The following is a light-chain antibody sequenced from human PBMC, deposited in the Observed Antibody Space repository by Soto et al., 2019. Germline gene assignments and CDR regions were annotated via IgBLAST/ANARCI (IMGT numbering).Light chain of an antibody. CDR1: QSVSSSY. CDR3: QQRTNWPTIT. J-gene: IGKJ5*01. Sequence: EIVLTQSPGTLSLSPGERATLSCRASQSVSSSYLAWYQQNPGQAPRLLSHGATKRATGIPARFSGSGPGTDFTLTISSLESEDFAVYYCQQRTNWPTITFGQGTRLEIK. V-gene: IGKV3D-11*02. CDR2: GAT.